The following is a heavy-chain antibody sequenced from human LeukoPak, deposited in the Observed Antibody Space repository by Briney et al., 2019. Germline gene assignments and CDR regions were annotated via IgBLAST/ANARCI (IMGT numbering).Heavy chain of an antibody. V-gene: IGHV3-23*01. CDR1: GFTFSTYG. Sequence: GGSLRLSCAASGFTFSTYGMTWVRQAPGKGLEWVSAISGSGGSTYYADSVKGRFTISRDDSKNTAYLQMNSLKTEDTAVYYCTRHHEWELPNRYYFDYWGQGTLVTVSS. CDR3: TRHHEWELPNRYYFDY. CDR2: ISGSGGST. D-gene: IGHD1-26*01. J-gene: IGHJ4*02.